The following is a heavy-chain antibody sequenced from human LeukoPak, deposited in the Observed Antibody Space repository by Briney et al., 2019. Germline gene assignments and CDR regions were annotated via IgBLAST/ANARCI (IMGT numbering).Heavy chain of an antibody. CDR2: IKSKTDGGTT. V-gene: IGHV3-15*01. CDR3: TNQQWLVGGVDY. J-gene: IGHJ4*02. Sequence: GGSQRLSCAASGFTFSNAWMSWVRQAPGKGLEWVGRIKSKTDGGTTDYAAPVKGRFTISRDDSKNTLYLRMNSLKTEDTAVYYCTNQQWLVGGVDYWGQGTLVTVSS. D-gene: IGHD6-19*01. CDR1: GFTFSNAW.